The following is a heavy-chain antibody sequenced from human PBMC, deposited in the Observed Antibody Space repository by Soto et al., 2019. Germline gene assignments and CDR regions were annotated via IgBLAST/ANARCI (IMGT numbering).Heavy chain of an antibody. CDR1: GYTFTSYG. D-gene: IGHD2-2*01. Sequence: AASVKVSCKASGYTFTSYGISWVRQAPGQGLEWMGWISAYNGNTNYAQKLQGRVTMTTDTSTTTAYMELRSLRSDDTAVYYCARVVPGAEAWFGPWGQGTLVTVSS. CDR2: ISAYNGNT. V-gene: IGHV1-18*04. J-gene: IGHJ5*02. CDR3: ARVVPGAEAWFGP.